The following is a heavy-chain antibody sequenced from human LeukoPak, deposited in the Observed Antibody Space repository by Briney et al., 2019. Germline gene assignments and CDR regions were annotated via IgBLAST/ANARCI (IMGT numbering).Heavy chain of an antibody. D-gene: IGHD2-15*01. V-gene: IGHV1-69*13. CDR1: GRTFGRYA. J-gene: IGHJ3*02. CDR3: ARDCSGGRCYGAFDI. CDR2: VSPIYGTS. Sequence: SVKVSCKASGRTFGRYAITWVRQAPGQRLEWMGGVSPIYGTSDYAQRFQGRVTISADESTSTAFLEVRSLRSEDTALYYCARDCSGGRCYGAFDIWGQGTLVIVSS.